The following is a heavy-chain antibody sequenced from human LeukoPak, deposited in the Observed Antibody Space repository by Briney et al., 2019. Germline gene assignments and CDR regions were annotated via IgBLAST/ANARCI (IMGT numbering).Heavy chain of an antibody. J-gene: IGHJ5*02. CDR2: ISAYNGNT. V-gene: IGHV1-18*01. CDR3: AQTRYNWNNWFDP. CDR1: GYTFISYG. Sequence: ASVKVSCKASGYTFISYGISWVRQAPGQGLEWMGWISAYNGNTNYAQKLQGRVTMTTDTSTSTAYMELRSLRSDDTAVYYCAQTRYNWNNWFDPWGQGTLVTVSS. D-gene: IGHD1-20*01.